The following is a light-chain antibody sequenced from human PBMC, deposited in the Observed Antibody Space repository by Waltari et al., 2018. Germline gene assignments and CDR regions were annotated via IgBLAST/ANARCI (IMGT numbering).Light chain of an antibody. CDR2: YDS. V-gene: IGLV3-21*04. CDR1: NFATRS. Sequence: SSVLTQPPSVSVAPGKTATITCGGNNFATRSVTGYQQKPGQAPVLVIYYDSDRPSGIPERFSGSNSGNTATLTISRVEAGDEADYYCQVWDTNYDQGVFGGGTKLTVL. J-gene: IGLJ3*02. CDR3: QVWDTNYDQGV.